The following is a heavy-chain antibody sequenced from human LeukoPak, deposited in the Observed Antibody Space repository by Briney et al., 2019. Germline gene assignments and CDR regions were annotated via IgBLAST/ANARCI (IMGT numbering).Heavy chain of an antibody. V-gene: IGHV4-59*01. CDR2: IYYSGST. Sequence: SETLSLTCTVSGGSISSYYWSRIRQPPGKGLEWIGYIYYSGSTNYNPSLKSRVTISVDTSKNQFSLKLSSVTAADTAVYYCARADYGGNFDYWGQGTLVTVSS. CDR3: ARADYGGNFDY. CDR1: GGSISSYY. D-gene: IGHD4-23*01. J-gene: IGHJ4*02.